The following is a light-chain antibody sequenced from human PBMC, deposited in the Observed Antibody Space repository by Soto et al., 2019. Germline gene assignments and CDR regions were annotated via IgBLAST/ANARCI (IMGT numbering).Light chain of an antibody. Sequence: DLQMTQSPSTLSGTVGDRVTITCRASQTISSWLAWYQQKPGKAPKLLIYKASTLKSGVPSRFSGSGSGTEFTLTISSLQPDDFATYYCQHYNSDSEAFGQGTKVEI. CDR3: QHYNSDSEA. CDR1: QTISSW. J-gene: IGKJ1*01. V-gene: IGKV1-5*03. CDR2: KAS.